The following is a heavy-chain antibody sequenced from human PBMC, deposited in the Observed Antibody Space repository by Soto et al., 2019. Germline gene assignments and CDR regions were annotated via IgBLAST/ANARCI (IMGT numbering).Heavy chain of an antibody. CDR2: TTASGGNT. D-gene: IGHD6-13*01. CDR3: AKVGGSSWWNYFDY. CDR1: GFTFSTYA. Sequence: EVQLLESGGGLVQPGGSLRLSCAASGFTFSTYAMGWVRQAPGKGLEWVSSTTASGGNTYYADSVKGRFIISRDSSRNTLYLQMNSLRADDTAVYYCAKVGGSSWWNYFDYWGQGTLVTVSS. J-gene: IGHJ4*02. V-gene: IGHV3-23*01.